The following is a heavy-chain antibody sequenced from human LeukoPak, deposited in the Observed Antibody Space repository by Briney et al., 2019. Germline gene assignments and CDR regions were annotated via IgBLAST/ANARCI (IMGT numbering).Heavy chain of an antibody. Sequence: GGSLRLSCAASAFTFSNYWMSWVRQAPGKGLEWVANINQDGSEKYYVDSVKGRFTISRDNAKNSLYLQMNSLRAEDTAVYYCARDGYSYGFPYYYYYGMDVWGQGTTVTVSS. CDR1: AFTFSNYW. V-gene: IGHV3-7*01. D-gene: IGHD5-18*01. J-gene: IGHJ6*02. CDR3: ARDGYSYGFPYYYYYGMDV. CDR2: INQDGSEK.